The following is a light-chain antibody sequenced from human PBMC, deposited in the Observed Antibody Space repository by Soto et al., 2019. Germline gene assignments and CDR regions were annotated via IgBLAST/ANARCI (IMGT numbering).Light chain of an antibody. Sequence: ENLLTQSPCTLSLSPGDRASLSCRASQSVSNNYLAWHQQRPGQAPRLLIFGASNRATGVPDRFTGSGSGTEFTLTISSLQSEDFAIYYCQQYNNWPWTFGQVTKVDIK. J-gene: IGKJ1*01. CDR1: QSVSNN. CDR2: GAS. V-gene: IGKV3D-15*01. CDR3: QQYNNWPWT.